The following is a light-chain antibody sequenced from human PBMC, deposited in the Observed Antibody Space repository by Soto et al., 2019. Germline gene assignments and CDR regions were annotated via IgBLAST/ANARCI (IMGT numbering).Light chain of an antibody. CDR2: WAS. CDR3: QQYYSTPDT. Sequence: DIVMTQSPDSLAVSLGERATINCKSSQSVLYSSNNKNYLAWYQQKPGQPPKLLIYWASTRESGVPDRFSGSGSARDFTLTISSLQAEDVAVYYCQQYYSTPDTFGQGTKLEIK. CDR1: QSVLYSSNNKNY. J-gene: IGKJ2*01. V-gene: IGKV4-1*01.